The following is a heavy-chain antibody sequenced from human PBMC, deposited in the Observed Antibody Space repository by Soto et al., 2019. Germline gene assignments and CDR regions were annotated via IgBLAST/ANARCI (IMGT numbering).Heavy chain of an antibody. D-gene: IGHD3-3*02. V-gene: IGHV3-72*01. CDR3: TRVRMGSIRSSDY. CDR2: IKNKANSYTT. CDR1: GFTFSDHY. Sequence: EVQLVESGGGLVQPEGSLRLSCAASGFTFSDHYMDWVRQAPGKGLEWVGRIKNKANSYTTEYAAPVKGRFIISRDDSKNSVFLQMTRLQTDDPAVYYCTRVRMGSIRSSDYCGQGILVTVSS. J-gene: IGHJ4*02.